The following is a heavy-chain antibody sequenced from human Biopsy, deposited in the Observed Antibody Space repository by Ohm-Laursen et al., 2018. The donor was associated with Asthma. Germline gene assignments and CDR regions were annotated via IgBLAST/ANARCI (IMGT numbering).Heavy chain of an antibody. CDR1: GGSISSFY. V-gene: IGHV4-59*01. J-gene: IGHJ4*02. CDR2: AYWTGST. D-gene: IGHD6-19*01. CDR3: VRAVRNEQWLAPFDY. Sequence: GTLSLTCSVYGGSISSFYWSWIRQSPEKGLEWMGYAYWTGSTNYNPSLKSRITMSVDTSKNRMFLELTSVTAADTAIYYCVRAVRNEQWLAPFDYWGQGKPVTVSS.